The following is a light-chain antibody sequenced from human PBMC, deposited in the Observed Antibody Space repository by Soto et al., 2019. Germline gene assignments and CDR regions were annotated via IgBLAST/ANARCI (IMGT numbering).Light chain of an antibody. CDR2: EVS. V-gene: IGLV2-8*01. CDR1: SSDIGAYKF. Sequence: QSALTQPPSASGSPEQSVAISCTGTSSDIGAYKFVSWYQHHPGRAPKLIIYEVSIRPSGVPDSFSGSKSGNTASLTVSGLLAEYEADYYCSLYAGSNNVVFGGGTKLTVL. J-gene: IGLJ2*01. CDR3: SLYAGSNNVV.